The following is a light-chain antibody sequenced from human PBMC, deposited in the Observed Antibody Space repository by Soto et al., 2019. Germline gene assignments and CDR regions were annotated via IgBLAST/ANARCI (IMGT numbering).Light chain of an antibody. V-gene: IGKV3-15*01. J-gene: IGKJ1*01. CDR2: GAS. Sequence: EIVMTQSPATLSVSPGERATLSCRASQSVSSNLAWYQQKPGQAPRLLIYGASTRATGIPARFSGSGSGTEFPLNISSLQSEDFSVYYCQQYNNWPVTFGQGTKVEIK. CDR3: QQYNNWPVT. CDR1: QSVSSN.